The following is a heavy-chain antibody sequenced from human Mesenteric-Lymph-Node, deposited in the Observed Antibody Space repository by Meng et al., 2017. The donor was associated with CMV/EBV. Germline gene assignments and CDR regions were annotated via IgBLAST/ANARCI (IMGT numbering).Heavy chain of an antibody. V-gene: IGHV3-23*01. Sequence: GESLKISCAASGFTFSSYSMNWVRQAPGKGLEWVSAISGSGGSTYYADSVKGRFTISRDNSKNTLYLQMNSLRAEDTAVYYCAILSPDYYYYYGMDVWGQGTTVTVSS. CDR3: AILSPDYYYYYGMDV. J-gene: IGHJ6*02. CDR2: ISGSGGST. CDR1: GFTFSSYS.